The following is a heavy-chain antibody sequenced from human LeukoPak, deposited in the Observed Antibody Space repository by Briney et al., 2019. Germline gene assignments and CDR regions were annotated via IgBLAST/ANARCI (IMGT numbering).Heavy chain of an antibody. CDR1: GDSISSYY. CDR3: ARDRLELRSYYYYMDV. Sequence: PSETLSLTCTISGDSISSYYWSWIRQPAGKGLEYIGRIYTSGSTTSNPSLKSRVTMSIDTSKSQFSLKLSSVTAADTAVYYCARDRLELRSYYYYMDVWGKETTVTVSS. J-gene: IGHJ6*03. CDR2: IYTSGST. D-gene: IGHD1-7*01. V-gene: IGHV4-4*07.